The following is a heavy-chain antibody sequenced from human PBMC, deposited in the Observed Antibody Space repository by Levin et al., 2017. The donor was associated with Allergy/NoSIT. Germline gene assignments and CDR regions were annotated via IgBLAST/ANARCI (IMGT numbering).Heavy chain of an antibody. CDR3: ARVARSYGSGSYGGAHLYFDY. V-gene: IGHV4-30-2*01. CDR2: IYHSGST. D-gene: IGHD3-10*01. CDR1: GGSISSGAYS. Sequence: SQTLSLTCAVSGGSISSGAYSWSWIRQPPGKGLEWIGYIYHSGSTYYNPSLKSRVTISVDRSKNQFSLKLSSVTAADTAVYYCARVARSYGSGSYGGAHLYFDYWGQGTLVTVSS. J-gene: IGHJ4*02.